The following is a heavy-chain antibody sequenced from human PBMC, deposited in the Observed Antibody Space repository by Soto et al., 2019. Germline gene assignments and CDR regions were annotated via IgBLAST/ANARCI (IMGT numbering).Heavy chain of an antibody. CDR2: IYDSGST. V-gene: IGHV4-39*01. D-gene: IGHD6-19*01. CDR1: GGSISSSSYY. CDR3: ARLPAGSCWYKYLAGVSFDY. Sequence: SETLSLTCTVSGGSISSSSYYWGWIRQPPGKGLEWIGSIYDSGSTYYNPSLKSRVTISVDTSKNQFSLKVSPGTAADTAVYYGARLPAGSCWYKYLAGVSFDYWGQGTLVTVSS. J-gene: IGHJ4*02.